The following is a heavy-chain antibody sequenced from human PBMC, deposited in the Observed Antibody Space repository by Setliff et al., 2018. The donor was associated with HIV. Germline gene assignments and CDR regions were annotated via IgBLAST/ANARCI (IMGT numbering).Heavy chain of an antibody. V-gene: IGHV1-2*02. J-gene: IGHJ4*02. Sequence: ASVKVSCKASGYRFTAYHMHWVRQAPGQGLEWMGWINPNSGGTNYAQKFQGRVTVTRDTSIITAYMELSSLTSADTAVYYCARDTVKATFSDYWGQGTLVTVSS. D-gene: IGHD4-17*01. CDR2: INPNSGGT. CDR1: GYRFTAYH. CDR3: ARDTVKATFSDY.